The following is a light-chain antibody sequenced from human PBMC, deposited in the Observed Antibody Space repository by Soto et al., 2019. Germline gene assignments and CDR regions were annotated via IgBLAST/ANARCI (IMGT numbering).Light chain of an antibody. J-gene: IGLJ2*01. CDR2: GNS. Sequence: QSALTQPPSVSGAPGQMVTISCTGSSSNIGAGYDVHWYQQLPGTAPKLLIYGNSNRPSGVPDRFSGSKSGTSASLAITGLQAEDEADYYCQSYDSSLSVVFGGGTKLTVL. CDR3: QSYDSSLSVV. CDR1: SSNIGAGYD. V-gene: IGLV1-40*01.